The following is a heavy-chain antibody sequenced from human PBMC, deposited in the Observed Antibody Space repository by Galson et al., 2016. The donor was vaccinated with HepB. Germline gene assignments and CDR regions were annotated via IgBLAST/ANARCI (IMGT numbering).Heavy chain of an antibody. J-gene: IGHJ4*02. CDR3: AREAPIAAPGANDC. D-gene: IGHD6-13*01. Sequence: SLRLSCAASGFTINSFGMHWVRQAPGKGLEWVAVIWHDGSNKYYGDSVKGRFTISRDNSKNTLYLQMNSLRAEDTAIYYCAREAPIAAPGANDCWGQGTQVTVSS. CDR2: IWHDGSNK. V-gene: IGHV3-33*01. CDR1: GFTINSFG.